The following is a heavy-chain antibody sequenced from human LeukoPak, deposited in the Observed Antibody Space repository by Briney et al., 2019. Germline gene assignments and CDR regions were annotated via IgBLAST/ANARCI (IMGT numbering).Heavy chain of an antibody. CDR2: IYSGCST. CDR3: ARGSGGYSGYADY. CDR1: GFTVSSNY. D-gene: IGHD5-12*01. V-gene: IGHV3-53*01. J-gene: IGHJ4*02. Sequence: GGALSLSGAASGFTVSSNYMSWVRHRPGQGLEGVSVIYSGCSTYYADSVKGRFTISRENSKNTLYLQMNSLRAEDTAVYYCARGSGGYSGYADYWGQGTLVTVSS.